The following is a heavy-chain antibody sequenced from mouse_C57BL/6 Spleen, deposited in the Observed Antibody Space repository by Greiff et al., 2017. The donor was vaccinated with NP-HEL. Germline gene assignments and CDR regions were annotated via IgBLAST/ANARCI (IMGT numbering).Heavy chain of an antibody. J-gene: IGHJ4*01. CDR2: ISSGGSYT. Sequence: EVKLEESGGDLVKPGGSLKLSCAASGFTFSSYGMSWVRQTPDKRLEWVATISSGGSYTYYPDSVKGRFTISRDNAKNTLYLQMSSLKSEDTAMYYCARRGYSNNAMDYWGQGTSVTVSS. CDR3: ARRGYSNNAMDY. V-gene: IGHV5-6*02. CDR1: GFTFSSYG. D-gene: IGHD2-5*01.